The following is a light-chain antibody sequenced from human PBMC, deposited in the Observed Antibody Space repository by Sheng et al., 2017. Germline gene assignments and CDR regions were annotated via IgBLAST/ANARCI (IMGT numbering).Light chain of an antibody. J-gene: IGKJ1*01. Sequence: GDRVTITCRASQDIGNFLSWYQQSPGKVPKLLIYTASTLQSGVPSRFSGSGSGTDFTLTISSLQPEDVATYYCQKYNTAPWTFGQGPRWRSN. CDR3: QKYNTAPWT. CDR2: TAS. CDR1: QDIGNF. V-gene: IGKV1-27*01.